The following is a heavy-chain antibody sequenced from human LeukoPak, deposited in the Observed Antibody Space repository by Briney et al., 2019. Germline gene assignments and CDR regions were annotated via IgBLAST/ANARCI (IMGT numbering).Heavy chain of an antibody. CDR1: GYTFTSYD. CDR2: ISAYNGNT. J-gene: IGHJ1*01. Sequence: ASVKVSCKASGYTFTSYDINWVRQATGQGLEWMGWISAYNGNTNYAQKLQGRVTMTTDTSTSTAYMELRSLRSDDTAVYYCARDRIGWKEYFQHWGQGTLVTVSS. CDR3: ARDRIGWKEYFQH. V-gene: IGHV1-18*01. D-gene: IGHD6-19*01.